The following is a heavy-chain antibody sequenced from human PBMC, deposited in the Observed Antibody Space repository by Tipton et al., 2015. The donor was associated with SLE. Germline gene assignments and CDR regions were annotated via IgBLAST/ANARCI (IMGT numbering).Heavy chain of an antibody. D-gene: IGHD2-8*02. CDR1: GGSFSGYY. CDR2: INHSGST. V-gene: IGHV4-34*01. Sequence: TLSLTCAVYGGSFSGYYWSWIRQPPGKGLEWIGEINHSGSTTCNPSLKSRVTISMDTSKKQFSLKLSSVTAADTAVYYCARGLSSLVGFYYYYYMDVGGKGTTVPVSS. CDR3: ARGLSSLVGFYYYYYMDV. J-gene: IGHJ6*03.